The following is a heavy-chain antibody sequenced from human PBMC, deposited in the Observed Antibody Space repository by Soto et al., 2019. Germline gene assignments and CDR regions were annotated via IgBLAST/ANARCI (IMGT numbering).Heavy chain of an antibody. Sequence: QVQLVQSGAEVKKPGASVKVSCKASGYTFTNYGISWVRQAPGQGLSWMGWISGYNGNTKYAQKLHGRVTMTTDTSTSTAYMELRSLRSDDTAVYYCAGDRSVNTYGRWYFDLWGRGTLVTVYS. CDR3: AGDRSVNTYGRWYFDL. D-gene: IGHD5-18*01. CDR2: ISGYNGNT. V-gene: IGHV1-18*01. J-gene: IGHJ2*01. CDR1: GYTFTNYG.